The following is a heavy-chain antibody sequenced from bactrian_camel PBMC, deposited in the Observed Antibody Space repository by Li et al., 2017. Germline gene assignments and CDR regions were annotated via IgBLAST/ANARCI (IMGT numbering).Heavy chain of an antibody. CDR2: IYTDNGRP. J-gene: IGHJ4*01. V-gene: IGHV3S54*01. Sequence: HVQLVESGGGSVQAGGSLRLSCVVSASITIRKCMGWIRQVPGKQREGLASIYTDNGRPYIDDSVKDRFTISQDTAKNTIDLQMSSLKPEDTAMYYCAANPQWSDVCLRRLVGWFSLWGQGTQVTVS. D-gene: IGHD1*01. CDR1: ASITIRKC. CDR3: AANPQWSDVCLRRLVGWFSL.